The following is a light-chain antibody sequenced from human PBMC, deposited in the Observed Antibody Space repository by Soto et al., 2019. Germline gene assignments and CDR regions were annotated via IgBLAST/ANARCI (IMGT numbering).Light chain of an antibody. J-gene: IGLJ3*02. V-gene: IGLV2-14*01. CDR2: EVS. CDR1: RSDVGGYNY. CDR3: CAYAGSGSVV. Sequence: QSVLTQPASVSGSPGQSITISCTGTRSDVGGYNYVSWYQQHPGKAPKLMIFEVSNRPSGVSNRFSGSKSGNTASLTISGLQAEDEADYYCCAYAGSGSVVFGGGTKLTVL.